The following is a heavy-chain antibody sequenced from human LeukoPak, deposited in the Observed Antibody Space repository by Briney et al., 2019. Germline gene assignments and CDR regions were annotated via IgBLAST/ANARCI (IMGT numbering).Heavy chain of an antibody. J-gene: IGHJ4*02. Sequence: SETLSLTCTVSGGSISSYYWSWIRQPPGKGLEWIGYIYYSGSTNYNPSLKSRVTISVDTSKNQFSLKLSSVTAADTAVYYCARNHYGHPLDYWGQGTLVTVSS. D-gene: IGHD4-17*01. CDR3: ARNHYGHPLDY. CDR1: GGSISSYY. CDR2: IYYSGST. V-gene: IGHV4-59*01.